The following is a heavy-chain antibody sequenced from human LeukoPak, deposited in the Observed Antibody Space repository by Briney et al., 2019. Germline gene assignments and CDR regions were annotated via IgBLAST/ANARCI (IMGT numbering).Heavy chain of an antibody. V-gene: IGHV3-23*01. CDR1: GFTFSSYA. CDR2: LSGSGGST. CDR3: AKDPYYDFWSDYYYFDY. D-gene: IGHD3-3*01. Sequence: GGSLRLSCAASGFTFSSYAMSWVRQAPGKGLEWVSALSGSGGSTYYADSVKGRFTISRDNSKNTLHLQMNSLRAEDTAVYYCAKDPYYDFWSDYYYFDYWGQGTLVTVSS. J-gene: IGHJ4*02.